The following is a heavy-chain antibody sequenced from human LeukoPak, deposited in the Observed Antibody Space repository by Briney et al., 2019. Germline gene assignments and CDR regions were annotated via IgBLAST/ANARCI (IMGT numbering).Heavy chain of an antibody. J-gene: IGHJ5*02. Sequence: ASVEVSCKASGYTFTGYYMHWVRQAPGQVLEWMGWINPNSGRTNYGQKFQGRVTMTRDTSISTAYMELSRLRSDDTAVYYCARAVLGSSWYGGFDPWGQGTLVTVSS. CDR2: INPNSGRT. CDR3: ARAVLGSSWYGGFDP. V-gene: IGHV1-2*02. CDR1: GYTFTGYY. D-gene: IGHD6-13*01.